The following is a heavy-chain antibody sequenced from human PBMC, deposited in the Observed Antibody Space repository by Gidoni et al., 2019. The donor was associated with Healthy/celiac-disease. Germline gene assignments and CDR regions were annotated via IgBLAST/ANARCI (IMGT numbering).Heavy chain of an antibody. V-gene: IGHV1-46*01. CDR3: ARRRADDAFDI. Sequence: QVQLVQSGAEVTKPGASVQVSCKASGYTFTSYYMHWVRQAPGQGLEWMGIINPSGGSTSYAQKFQGRVTMTRDTSTSTVYMELSSLRSEDTAVYYCARRRADDAFDIWGQGTMVTVSS. D-gene: IGHD6-19*01. CDR2: INPSGGST. J-gene: IGHJ3*02. CDR1: GYTFTSYY.